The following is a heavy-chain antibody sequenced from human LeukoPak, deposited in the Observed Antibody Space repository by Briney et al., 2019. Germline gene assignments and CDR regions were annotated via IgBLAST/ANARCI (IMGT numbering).Heavy chain of an antibody. J-gene: IGHJ6*03. CDR2: IYTSGST. CDR1: GGSISSYY. CDR3: ARVVVLPSYYYMDV. Sequence: SETLSLTCTVSGGSISSYYWSWTRQPAGKGLEWIGRIYTSGSTNYNPSLKSRVTMSVDTSKNQFSLKLSSVTAADTAVYYCARVVVLPSYYYMDVWGKGTTVTVSS. V-gene: IGHV4-4*07.